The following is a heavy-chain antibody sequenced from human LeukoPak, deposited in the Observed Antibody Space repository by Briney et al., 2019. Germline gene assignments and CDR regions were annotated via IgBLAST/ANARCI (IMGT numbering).Heavy chain of an antibody. J-gene: IGHJ4*02. V-gene: IGHV4-59*01. CDR3: ARHTRYGDYLPIDY. CDR1: GGSIISYY. Sequence: PAETLCLTCTVSGGSIISYYWSWIRQPPGKGLEWIGYIYYSGSTNYNPSLKSRVTISVDTSKNQFSLKLSSVTAADTAVYYCARHTRYGDYLPIDYWGQGNLGSVSS. D-gene: IGHD4-17*01. CDR2: IYYSGST.